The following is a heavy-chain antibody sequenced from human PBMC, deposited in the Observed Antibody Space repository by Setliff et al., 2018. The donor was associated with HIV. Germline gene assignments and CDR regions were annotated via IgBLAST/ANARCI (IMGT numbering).Heavy chain of an antibody. CDR1: GGSISSYS. CDR3: ARLIHTGLLYFDF. CDR2: IFSSGST. Sequence: SETLSLTCTVSGGSISSYSWNWIRQSPGGGLEWIGFIFSSGSTKYNPSLKSRVSMSIDTSKKQFSLKLSSVTAADTAVYYCARLIHTGLLYFDFWGLGTLVTVSS. J-gene: IGHJ4*02. D-gene: IGHD2-8*02. V-gene: IGHV4-4*09.